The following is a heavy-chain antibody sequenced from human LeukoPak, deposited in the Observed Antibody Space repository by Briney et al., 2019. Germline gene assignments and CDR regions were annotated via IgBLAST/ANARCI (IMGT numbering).Heavy chain of an antibody. CDR2: INPGNNNT. CDR1: GYSFTDYA. D-gene: IGHD7-27*01. CDR3: ARVGIPNWFDP. V-gene: IGHV1-3*01. Sequence: ASVKVSCKASGYSFTDYALHWVRQAPGQRLEWMGWINPGNNNTKYSQNFQGRVTITADKSTSTAYMELSSLRSEDTAVYYCARVGIPNWFDPWGQGTLVTVSS. J-gene: IGHJ5*02.